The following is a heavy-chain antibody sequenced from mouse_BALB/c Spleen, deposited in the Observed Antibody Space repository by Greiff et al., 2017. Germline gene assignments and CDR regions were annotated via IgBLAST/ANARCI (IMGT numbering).Heavy chain of an antibody. CDR1: GYSITSDYA. Sequence: EVQLQESGPGLVKPSQSLSLTCTVTGYSITSDYAWNWIRQFPGNKLEWMGYISYSGSTSYNPSLKSRISITRDTSKNQFFLQLNSVTTEDTATYYCASGDYYGSSYFDYWGQGTTLTVSS. J-gene: IGHJ2*01. V-gene: IGHV3-2*02. D-gene: IGHD1-1*01. CDR3: ASGDYYGSSYFDY. CDR2: ISYSGST.